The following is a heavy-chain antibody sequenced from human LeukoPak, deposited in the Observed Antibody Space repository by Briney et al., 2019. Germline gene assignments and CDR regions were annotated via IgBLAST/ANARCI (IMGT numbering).Heavy chain of an antibody. CDR2: INPSGGST. J-gene: IGHJ5*02. D-gene: IGHD3-22*01. CDR1: GYTFTSYY. CDR3: ARDREYYDSSGYYGWFDP. Sequence: ASVKVSCKASGYTFTSYYMHWVRQAPGQGLEWMGIINPSGGSTSYAQKFQGRVTMTRDMSTSTVYMELSSLRSEDTAVYYCARDREYYDSSGYYGWFDPWGQGTLVTVSS. V-gene: IGHV1-46*01.